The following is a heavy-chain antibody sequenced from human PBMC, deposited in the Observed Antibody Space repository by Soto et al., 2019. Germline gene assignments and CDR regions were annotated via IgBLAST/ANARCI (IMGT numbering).Heavy chain of an antibody. J-gene: IGHJ6*02. Sequence: GGSLRLSCAASGFTFSTYAMSWVRQAPGKGLEWVSTISGSGGSTYYADSVKGRFTISRDNSKNTLDLQMNSLRAEDTAVYYCARAGLQPPGGNSLSFNYYHFYGMDVWGQGTTVTVSS. CDR3: ARAGLQPPGGNSLSFNYYHFYGMDV. V-gene: IGHV3-23*01. D-gene: IGHD2-21*02. CDR2: ISGSGGST. CDR1: GFTFSTYA.